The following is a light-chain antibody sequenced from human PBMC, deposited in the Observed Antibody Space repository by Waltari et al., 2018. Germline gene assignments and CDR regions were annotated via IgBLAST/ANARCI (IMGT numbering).Light chain of an antibody. CDR3: QKYNSAPRT. CDR1: QGISNY. CDR2: VAS. Sequence: DIQMTQSPSSLSASVGDRVTITCRASQGISNYLAWYQQKPGKVPKLLIYVASTLQSGVPSRFSGSVSGTEFTLTISSLQPEDVATYYCQKYNSAPRTFGQGTKVEIK. V-gene: IGKV1-27*01. J-gene: IGKJ1*01.